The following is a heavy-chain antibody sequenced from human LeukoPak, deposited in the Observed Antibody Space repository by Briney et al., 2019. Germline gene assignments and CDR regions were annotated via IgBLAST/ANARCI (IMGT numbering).Heavy chain of an antibody. J-gene: IGHJ6*03. CDR1: SGSFSGYY. D-gene: IGHD4-17*01. CDR3: ARLVTEYGDYATYYYYYMDV. CDR2: INHSGST. Sequence: SETLSLTCAVYSGSFSGYYWSWIRQPPGKGLEWIGEINHSGSTNYNPSLKSRVTISVDTSKNQFSLKLSSVTAADTAVYYCARLVTEYGDYATYYYYYMDVWGKGTTVTISS. V-gene: IGHV4-34*01.